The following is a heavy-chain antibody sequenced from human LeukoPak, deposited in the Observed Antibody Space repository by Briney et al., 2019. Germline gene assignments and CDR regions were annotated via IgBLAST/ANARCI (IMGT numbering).Heavy chain of an antibody. V-gene: IGHV5-51*01. CDR3: ARSTSSIAEAVGAFDI. D-gene: IGHD6-13*01. CDR2: IYPGDSDT. Sequence: GESLKISCKGSGYSFTSYWIGWVRQMPGKGLEWMGIIYPGDSDTRYSPSFQGQVTISADKSISTAYLQWSSLKASDTAMYYCARSTSSIAEAVGAFDIWGQGTMVTVSS. J-gene: IGHJ3*02. CDR1: GYSFTSYW.